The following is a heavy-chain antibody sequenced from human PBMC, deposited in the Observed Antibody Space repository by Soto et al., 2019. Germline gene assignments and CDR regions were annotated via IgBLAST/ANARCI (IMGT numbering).Heavy chain of an antibody. V-gene: IGHV4-59*01. CDR1: GGSISSYY. CDR3: AGGRAVEIDY. J-gene: IGHJ4*02. CDR2: IYYSGST. D-gene: IGHD2-21*01. Sequence: QVQLQESGPGLVKPSATLSLTCTVSGGSISSYYWSWIRQPPGKGLEWIGYIYYSGSTNYNPSLKSRVTRSVDTSKNQFSLKLSSVTAADTAVYYCAGGRAVEIDYWGQGTLVTVSS.